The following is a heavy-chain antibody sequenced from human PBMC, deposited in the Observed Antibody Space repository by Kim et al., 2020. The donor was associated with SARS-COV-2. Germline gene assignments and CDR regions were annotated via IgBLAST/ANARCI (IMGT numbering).Heavy chain of an antibody. CDR1: GGSISSSSYY. V-gene: IGHV4-39*01. CDR3: ARRVVIHWYFDL. CDR2: IYYSGST. D-gene: IGHD3-22*01. J-gene: IGHJ2*01. Sequence: SETLSLTCTVSGGSISSSSYYWGWLRQPPGTGLEWIGSIYYSGSTYYNPSLKSRVTISVDTSKNQFSLKLSSVTAADTAVYYCARRVVIHWYFDLWGRGTLVTVSS.